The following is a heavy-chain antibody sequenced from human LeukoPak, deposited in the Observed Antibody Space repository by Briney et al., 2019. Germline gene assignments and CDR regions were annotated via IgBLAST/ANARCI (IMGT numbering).Heavy chain of an antibody. CDR1: GFTFSNAW. J-gene: IGHJ4*02. D-gene: IGHD3-16*01. Sequence: GGSLRLSCAASGFTFSNAWMSWVRQAPGKGLEWAGRIKSKTDGGTTDYAAPVKGRFTISRDDSKNTLYLQMNSLKTEDTAVYYCTTAPPYVWGSSSLFDYWGQGTLVTVSS. CDR3: TTAPPYVWGSSSLFDY. CDR2: IKSKTDGGTT. V-gene: IGHV3-15*01.